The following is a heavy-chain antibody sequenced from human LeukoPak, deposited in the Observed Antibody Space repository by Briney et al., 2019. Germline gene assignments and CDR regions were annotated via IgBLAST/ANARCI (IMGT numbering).Heavy chain of an antibody. Sequence: RASATLSLTCAVYGGSFSGYYWSWIRQPPGKGLEWIGEINHSGSTNYNPSLKSRVTISVDTSKNQFSLKLSSVTAADTAVYYCARRSDYGGDFDYWGQGTLVTVSS. CDR3: ARRSDYGGDFDY. CDR1: GGSFSGYY. J-gene: IGHJ4*02. CDR2: INHSGST. V-gene: IGHV4-34*01. D-gene: IGHD4-23*01.